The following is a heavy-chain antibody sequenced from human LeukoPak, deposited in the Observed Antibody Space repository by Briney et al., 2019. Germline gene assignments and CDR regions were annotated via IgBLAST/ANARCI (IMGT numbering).Heavy chain of an antibody. CDR2: IYHSGST. CDR3: ARSPLVYSSGWYGNYFDY. J-gene: IGHJ4*02. V-gene: IGHV4-30-2*01. Sequence: SETLSLTCAVSGGSISSGGYSWSWIRQPPGKGLEWIGYIYHSGSTYYNPSLKSRVTTSVDRSKNQFSLKLSSVTAADTAVYYCARSPLVYSSGWYGNYFDYWGQGTLVTVSS. CDR1: GGSISSGGYS. D-gene: IGHD6-19*01.